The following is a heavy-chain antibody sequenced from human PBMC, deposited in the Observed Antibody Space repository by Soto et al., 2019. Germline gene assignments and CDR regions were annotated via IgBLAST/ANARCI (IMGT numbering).Heavy chain of an antibody. CDR2: IYHSGST. V-gene: IGHV4-4*02. CDR3: ARVNQGSGSRRSYAFDI. Sequence: QVQLQESGPGLVKPSGTLSLTCAVSGGSISSSNWWSWVRQPPGKGLEWIGEIYHSGSTNYNPSLKTRVTISVDKSKNQFSLKLSAVTAADTAVYYCARVNQGSGSRRSYAFDIWCQGTMVTVSS. CDR1: GGSISSSNW. D-gene: IGHD1-26*01. J-gene: IGHJ3*02.